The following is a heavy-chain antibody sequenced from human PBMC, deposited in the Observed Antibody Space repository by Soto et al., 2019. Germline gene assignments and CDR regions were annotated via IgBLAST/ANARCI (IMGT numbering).Heavy chain of an antibody. V-gene: IGHV4-34*01. CDR3: ARWVGYCSSTSCYDRGDWFDP. Sequence: SETLSLTCAVYGGSFSGYYWSWIRQPPGKGLEWIGEINHSGSTNYNPSLKSRVTISVDTSKNQFSLKLSSVTAADTAVYYCARWVGYCSSTSCYDRGDWFDPWGQGTLVTVSS. D-gene: IGHD2-2*01. J-gene: IGHJ5*02. CDR1: GGSFSGYY. CDR2: INHSGST.